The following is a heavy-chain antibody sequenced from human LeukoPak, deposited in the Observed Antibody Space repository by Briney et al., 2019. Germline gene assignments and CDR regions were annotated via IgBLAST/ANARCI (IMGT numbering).Heavy chain of an antibody. Sequence: GGSLTLSCAASGFTFNNAWMSWVRQAPGKGLEWVGRIKSKAHGGTTDYAAPVKDRFTISRDDSKNTLYLQMNSLKTEDTAVYYCTTIQCDYGAYFVYWGQGTLVTVSS. D-gene: IGHD4-17*01. J-gene: IGHJ4*02. CDR3: TTIQCDYGAYFVY. V-gene: IGHV3-15*01. CDR2: IKSKAHGGTT. CDR1: GFTFNNAW.